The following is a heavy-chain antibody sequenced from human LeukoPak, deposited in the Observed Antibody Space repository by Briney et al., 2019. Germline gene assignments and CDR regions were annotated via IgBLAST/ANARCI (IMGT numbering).Heavy chain of an antibody. CDR1: GFTFDDYG. J-gene: IGHJ6*03. D-gene: IGHD2-2*01. V-gene: IGHV3-20*04. CDR2: TNCDGAST. CDR3: GRVYCSTTSCYDYYDYYMDV. Sequence: GGSLRLSCAASGFTFDDYGMSWVRHVPGQGLEWVSGTNCDGASTGYADSVKGRFTISRDNVKNFLYLQMNSLRVEDTALYFCGRVYCSTTSCYDYYDYYMDVWGKGNTVTVSS.